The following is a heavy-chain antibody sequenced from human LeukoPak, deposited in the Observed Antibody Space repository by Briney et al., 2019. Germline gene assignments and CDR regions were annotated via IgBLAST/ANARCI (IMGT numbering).Heavy chain of an antibody. J-gene: IGHJ6*02. CDR2: ISISSNYI. CDR1: GVTFSSYS. CDR3: ARDYCSGGSCYGAMDV. Sequence: PGGSLRLSCAASGVTFSSYSMNWVRQAPGKGLEWVSSISISSNYIYYADSVKGRFNIFRDNAKSSLYLQMNSLRAEDTAVYYCARDYCSGGSCYGAMDVWGRGTTVTVSS. D-gene: IGHD2-15*01. V-gene: IGHV3-21*01.